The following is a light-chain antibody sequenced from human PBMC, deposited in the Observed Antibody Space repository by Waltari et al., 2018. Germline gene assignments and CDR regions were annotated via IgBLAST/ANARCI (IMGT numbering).Light chain of an antibody. CDR2: EGS. J-gene: IGLJ2*01. V-gene: IGLV2-23*01. CDR1: STNFWNYYL. Sequence: QSALTQPASVSGSPGQSITIPCTGGSTNFWNYYLISWYQQHPGKAPKLVIFEGSKRPSGVSDRFSGSHSDNSASLTISGLQAEDEADYYCCSYGGRTTIFGGGTRLTVL. CDR3: CSYGGRTTI.